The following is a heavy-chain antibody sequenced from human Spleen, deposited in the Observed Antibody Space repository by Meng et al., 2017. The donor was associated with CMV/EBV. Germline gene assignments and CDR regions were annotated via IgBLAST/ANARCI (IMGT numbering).Heavy chain of an antibody. D-gene: IGHD3-3*01. CDR2: IYYSGST. CDR1: GGSISRSSNY. CDR3: ARALKVWSGYYYHYYGMDV. J-gene: IGHJ6*02. V-gene: IGHV4-39*07. Sequence: SETLSLTCSVSGGSISRSSNYWGWIRQPPGKGLEWIGSIYYSGSTYYNPSLMSRVTISVDTSKNQFSLKLSSVTAADTAVYYCARALKVWSGYYYHYYGMDVWGQGTTVTVSS.